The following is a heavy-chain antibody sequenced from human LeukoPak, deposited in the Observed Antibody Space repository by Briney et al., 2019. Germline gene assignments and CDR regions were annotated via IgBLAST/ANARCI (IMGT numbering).Heavy chain of an antibody. Sequence: GGSLRLSCAVSGLTFNNYAMSWVRQAPGKGLEWVSAISKSGDHTYYAASAKGRFTIYRDNSKHTQYLQINSLRAGATAVYYCATLWGRDTSAFRWGRDGMDVWGQGTTVSVSP. J-gene: IGHJ6*01. D-gene: IGHD3-16*01. CDR1: GLTFNNYA. CDR3: ATLWGRDTSAFRWGRDGMDV. CDR2: ISKSGDHT. V-gene: IGHV3-23*01.